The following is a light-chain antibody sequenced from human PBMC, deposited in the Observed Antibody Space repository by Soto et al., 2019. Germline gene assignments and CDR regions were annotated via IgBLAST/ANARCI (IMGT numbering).Light chain of an antibody. CDR3: SSYTRSSTVV. J-gene: IGLJ2*01. V-gene: IGLV2-14*01. Sequence: QSVLTQPASVSGSPGQSITISCTGTSSDVGGYNYVSWYQQHPGEAPKLMIYDVSNRPSGVSNRFSGSKSGNTASLTISGLQAEDEADYYCSSYTRSSTVVFGGGTKLTVL. CDR1: SSDVGGYNY. CDR2: DVS.